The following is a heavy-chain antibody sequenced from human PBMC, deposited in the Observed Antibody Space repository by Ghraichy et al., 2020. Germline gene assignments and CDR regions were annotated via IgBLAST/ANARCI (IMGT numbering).Heavy chain of an antibody. CDR1: GYTFTHYF. CDR3: TRTYDSSGYYAY. D-gene: IGHD3-22*01. V-gene: IGHV1-46*01. J-gene: IGHJ4*02. CDR2: IDPSEGST. Sequence: ASVTVSCKTSGYTFTHYFMHWVRQAPGQGLEWMGMIDPSEGSTTYAQKFKGKVTMTRDTSTSAVYMELSSLRSEDTAVYYCTRTYDSSGYYAYWGQGTLVTVSS.